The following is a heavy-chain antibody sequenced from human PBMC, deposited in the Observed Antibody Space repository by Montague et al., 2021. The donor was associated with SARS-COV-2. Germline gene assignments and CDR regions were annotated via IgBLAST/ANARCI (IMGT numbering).Heavy chain of an antibody. CDR2: IYSSGSI. J-gene: IGHJ6*02. D-gene: IGHD3-16*01. CDR3: AGNTGEYYGMDV. V-gene: IGHV4-4*07. CDR1: GGSIRNYY. Sequence: SETLSLTCNGSGGSIRNYYWSWIRQPPGKGLEWIGRIYSSGSINXNPSLKTRITLSVDTSKNQLSLRLKSVTAADTAVYYCAGNTGEYYGMDVWGQGTTVTVSS.